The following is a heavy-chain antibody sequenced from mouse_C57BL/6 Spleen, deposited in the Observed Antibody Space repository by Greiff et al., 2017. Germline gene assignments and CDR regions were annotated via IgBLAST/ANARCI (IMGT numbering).Heavy chain of an antibody. V-gene: IGHV1-64*01. CDR3: ASHITTVYYAMDY. D-gene: IGHD1-1*01. CDR1: GYTFTSYW. J-gene: IGHJ4*01. CDR2: IHPNSGST. Sequence: QVQLQQPGAELVKPGASVKLSCKASGYTFTSYWMHWVKQRPGQGLEWIGMIHPNSGSTNYNEKFKSKATLTVDKSSSTAYMQLSSLTSEDSAVYDCASHITTVYYAMDYWGQGTSVTVSS.